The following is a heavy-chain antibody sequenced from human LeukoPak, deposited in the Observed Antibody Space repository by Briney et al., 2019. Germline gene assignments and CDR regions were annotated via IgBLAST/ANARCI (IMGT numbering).Heavy chain of an antibody. Sequence: PSETLSLTCTVSGGSISSGGYYWSWIRQHPGKGLEWIGYIYYSGSTNYNPSLKSRVTISVDTSKNQFSLKLSSVTAADTAVYYCARGVITFGGVIVGPKGGSQNFDYWGQGTLVTVSS. V-gene: IGHV4-31*03. D-gene: IGHD3-16*02. CDR2: IYYSGST. CDR1: GGSISSGGYY. CDR3: ARGVITFGGVIVGPKGGSQNFDY. J-gene: IGHJ4*02.